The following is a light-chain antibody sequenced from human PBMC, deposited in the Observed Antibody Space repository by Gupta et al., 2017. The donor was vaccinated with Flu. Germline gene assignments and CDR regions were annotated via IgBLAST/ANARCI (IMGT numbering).Light chain of an antibody. CDR2: EVN. Sequence: QSALTQPPSASGSPGQSVAISCTGTSRDIGGNNYVSWYQQHPGKAPKLMIYEVNKRPPGVPDRFSGSKSGNTASLTVSGLQAEDEADYYCCSYGINDVFGSGTKVTVL. CDR3: CSYGINDV. CDR1: SRDIGGNNY. J-gene: IGLJ1*01. V-gene: IGLV2-8*01.